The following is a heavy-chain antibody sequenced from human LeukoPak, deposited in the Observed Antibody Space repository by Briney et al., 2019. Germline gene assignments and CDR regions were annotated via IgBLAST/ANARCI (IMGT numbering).Heavy chain of an antibody. J-gene: IGHJ6*03. CDR1: GYTLTGYY. Sequence: VSVKVSCKDSGYTLTGYYMHWVRQAPGQGLEWMGWINPNSGGKHYAQKFQGRVNMTRDTSISTAYIELSRLRSDDTAVYYCASSVVVPASYYYYYMDVWGKGTTVTVSS. CDR2: INPNSGGK. CDR3: ASSVVVPASYYYYYMDV. V-gene: IGHV1-2*02. D-gene: IGHD2-2*01.